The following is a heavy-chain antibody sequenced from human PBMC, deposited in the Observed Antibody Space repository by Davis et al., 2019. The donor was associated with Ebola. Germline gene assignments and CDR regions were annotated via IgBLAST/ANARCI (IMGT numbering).Heavy chain of an antibody. CDR2: ISSSSSYI. V-gene: IGHV3-21*01. J-gene: IGHJ4*02. Sequence: GESLKISCAASGFTFSSYSMNWVRQAPGKGLEWVSSISSSSSYIYYADSVKGRFTISRDNAKNSLYLQMNSLRAEDTAVYYCARSPYYYDSSGYSGYWGQGTPVTVSS. CDR1: GFTFSSYS. CDR3: ARSPYYYDSSGYSGY. D-gene: IGHD3-22*01.